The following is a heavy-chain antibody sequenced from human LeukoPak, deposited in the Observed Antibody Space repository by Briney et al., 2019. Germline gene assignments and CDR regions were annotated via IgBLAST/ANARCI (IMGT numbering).Heavy chain of an antibody. CDR1: GFTFSNAW. D-gene: IGHD3-10*01. V-gene: IGHV3-15*01. CDR3: TTEGYYVSGIY. Sequence: GGSLRLSCAAPGFTFSNAWMSWVRQAPGKGLEWVGRIKSKTDGETTDYATPVKGRFTISRDQSKNTLYLQMNSLKTEDTAVYYCTTEGYYVSGIYWGQGTLVTVSS. J-gene: IGHJ4*02. CDR2: IKSKTDGETT.